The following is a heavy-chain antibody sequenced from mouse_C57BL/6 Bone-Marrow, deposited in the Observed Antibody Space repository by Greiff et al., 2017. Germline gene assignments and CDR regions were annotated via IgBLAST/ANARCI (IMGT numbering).Heavy chain of an antibody. CDR2: IWGVGST. V-gene: IGHV2-6*01. CDR3: ASRTYYGSSYAMDY. CDR1: GFSLTSYG. Sequence: QVQLKQSGPGLVAPSQSLSITCTVSGFSLTSYGVDWVRQSPGKGLEWLGVIWGVGSTNCNSALKSRLSISKDNSKSQVFLKMNSLQTDDTAMYYCASRTYYGSSYAMDYWGQGTSVTVSS. J-gene: IGHJ4*01. D-gene: IGHD1-1*01.